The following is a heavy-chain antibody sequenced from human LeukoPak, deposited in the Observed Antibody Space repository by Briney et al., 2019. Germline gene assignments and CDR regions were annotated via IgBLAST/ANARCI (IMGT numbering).Heavy chain of an antibody. CDR2: VYHSGTT. J-gene: IGHJ4*02. D-gene: IGHD4-17*01. CDR1: GYSINDGYY. CDR3: VRVDDGDYGHIDY. V-gene: IGHV4-38-2*01. Sequence: PSETLSLTCAVSGYSINDGYYWGWIRQPPGKGLEWIGSVYHSGTTYYNPSLQSRVGISADMSRNQFSLRLNSMTAADTAVYYCVRVDDGDYGHIDYWGQGTLVTVSS.